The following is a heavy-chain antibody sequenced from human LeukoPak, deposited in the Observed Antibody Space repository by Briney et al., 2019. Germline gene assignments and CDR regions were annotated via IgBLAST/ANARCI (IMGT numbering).Heavy chain of an antibody. D-gene: IGHD5-24*01. J-gene: IGHJ4*02. Sequence: SVKVSCKASGCTFSSYAISWVRQAPGQGLEWMGWIIPIFGTANYAQKFQGRVTITADESTSTAYMELSSLRSEDTAVYYCARGGGYNHFDYWGQGTLVTVSS. CDR2: IIPIFGTA. CDR3: ARGGGYNHFDY. V-gene: IGHV1-69*01. CDR1: GCTFSSYA.